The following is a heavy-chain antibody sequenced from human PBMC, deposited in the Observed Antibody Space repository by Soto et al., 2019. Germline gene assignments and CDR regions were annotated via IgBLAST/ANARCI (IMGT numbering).Heavy chain of an antibody. Sequence: GESLKISCKGSGYSFTSYWIGWVRQMPGKGLEWMGFIYPGDSDTRYSPSFQGQVTISADRSTGTAFLQWRSLKASDTALYYCASPPLPGYSIHFNSWGQGTLVTVSS. J-gene: IGHJ4*02. CDR3: ASPPLPGYSIHFNS. D-gene: IGHD2-15*01. CDR1: GYSFTSYW. V-gene: IGHV5-51*01. CDR2: IYPGDSDT.